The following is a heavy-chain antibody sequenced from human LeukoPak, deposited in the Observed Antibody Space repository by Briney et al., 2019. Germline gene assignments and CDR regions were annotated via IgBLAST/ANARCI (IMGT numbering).Heavy chain of an antibody. CDR3: AIYPIVVVPAAILDY. J-gene: IGHJ4*02. D-gene: IGHD2-2*01. CDR1: GYTFTSYY. CDR2: INPSGGST. Sequence: ASVKVSCKASGYTFTSYYMHWVRQALGQGLEWMGIINPSGGSTSYAQKFQGRVTMTRDTSTSTVYMELSSLRSEDTAVYYCAIYPIVVVPAAILDYWGQGTLVTVSS. V-gene: IGHV1-46*01.